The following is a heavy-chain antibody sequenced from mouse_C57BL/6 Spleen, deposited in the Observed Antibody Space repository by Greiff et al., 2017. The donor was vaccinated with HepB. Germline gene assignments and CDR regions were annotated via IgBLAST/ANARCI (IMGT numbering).Heavy chain of an antibody. CDR3: AREGGNRGMDY. CDR1: GYSITSGYD. V-gene: IGHV3-1*01. D-gene: IGHD2-1*01. CDR2: ISYSGST. J-gene: IGHJ4*01. Sequence: EVKLVESGPGMVKPSKSLSLTCTVTGYSITSGYDWHWIRHFPGNKLEWMGYISYSGSTNYNPSLKSRISITHDTSKNHFFLKLNSVTTEDTATYYCAREGGNRGMDYWGQGTSVTVSS.